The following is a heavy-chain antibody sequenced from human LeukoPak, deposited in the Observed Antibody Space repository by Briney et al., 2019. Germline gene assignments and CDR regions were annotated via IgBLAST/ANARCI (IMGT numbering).Heavy chain of an antibody. D-gene: IGHD3-22*01. Sequence: GRSLRLSCAASGFTFSSYAMHWVRQAPGKGLEWVAVISYDGSNKYYADSVKGRFTISRDNSKNTLYLQMNSLRAEDTAVYYCARDLLVITQNYYYYYGMDVWGQGTTVTVSS. CDR1: GFTFSSYA. J-gene: IGHJ6*02. CDR3: ARDLLVITQNYYYYYGMDV. V-gene: IGHV3-30*04. CDR2: ISYDGSNK.